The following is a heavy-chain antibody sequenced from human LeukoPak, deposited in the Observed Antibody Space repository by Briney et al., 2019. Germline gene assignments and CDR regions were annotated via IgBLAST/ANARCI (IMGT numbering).Heavy chain of an antibody. V-gene: IGHV3-30-3*01. CDR1: GFTFSSYA. D-gene: IGHD3-9*01. CDR2: ISYDGSNK. Sequence: GGSLRLSCAASGFTFSSYAMHWVRQAPGKGLEWVAVISYDGSNKYYADSVKGRFTISRDNSKNTLYLQMNSLRAEDTAVYYCARADILTGPLGYWGQGTLVTVSS. J-gene: IGHJ4*02. CDR3: ARADILTGPLGY.